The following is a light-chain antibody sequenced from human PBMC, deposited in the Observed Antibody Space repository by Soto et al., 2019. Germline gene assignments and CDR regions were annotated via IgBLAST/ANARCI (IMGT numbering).Light chain of an antibody. J-gene: IGLJ2*01. V-gene: IGLV7-43*01. Sequence: QTVVTQEHSLTVSPGGTVTLTCASNTGAVTSDYYPNWFQQKPGQAPRALIFSTNNRHAWTPARFSGSLLGGKAALTVSGVQPEDEAIYYCLLYFGTAQVFFGGGTKLTVL. CDR3: LLYFGTAQVF. CDR2: STN. CDR1: TGAVTSDYY.